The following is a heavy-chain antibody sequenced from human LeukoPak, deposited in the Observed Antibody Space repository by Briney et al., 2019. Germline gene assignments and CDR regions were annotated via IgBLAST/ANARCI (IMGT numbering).Heavy chain of an antibody. CDR2: ISYSGST. CDR1: GDSISSNH. J-gene: IGHJ4*02. V-gene: IGHV4-59*01. Sequence: PSETLSLTCIVSGDSISSNHWSWIRQPLGKGLDWIGYISYSGSTSYNPSLKSRVTISVDTSKNQFSLKLSSVTAADTAVYYCARVGRGDHTWGSYSCDHWGQGTLVTVSS. D-gene: IGHD3-16*01. CDR3: ARVGRGDHTWGSYSCDH.